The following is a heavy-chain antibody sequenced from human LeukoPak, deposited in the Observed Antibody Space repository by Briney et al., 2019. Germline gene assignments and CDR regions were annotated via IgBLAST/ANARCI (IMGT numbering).Heavy chain of an antibody. CDR2: INHSGST. Sequence: SETLSLTCAVYGGSFSGHYWSWIRQPPGKGLEWIGEINHSGSTNYNPSLKSRVTISVDTSKNQLSLKLRSLTAADMAVYYCARGPLWVKERLFDPWGQGTLVTVSS. CDR3: ARGPLWVKERLFDP. D-gene: IGHD3-10*01. CDR1: GGSFSGHY. J-gene: IGHJ5*02. V-gene: IGHV4-34*01.